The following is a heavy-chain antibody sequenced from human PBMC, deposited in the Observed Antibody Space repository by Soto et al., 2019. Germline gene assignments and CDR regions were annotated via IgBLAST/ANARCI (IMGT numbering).Heavy chain of an antibody. CDR3: VKGGGPPTYYFDS. V-gene: IGHV3-23*01. CDR1: GFTFSTYA. Sequence: EVLLLESGGDLVQPGGSLRLSCAASGFTFSTYAMSWVRQAPGKGLEWVSAISGSGGGTYYADSVKGRFTISRDNSKSTLYLQMNSLRAEDTAVYYCVKGGGPPTYYFDSWGQGTLVTVSS. D-gene: IGHD3-16*01. J-gene: IGHJ4*02. CDR2: ISGSGGGT.